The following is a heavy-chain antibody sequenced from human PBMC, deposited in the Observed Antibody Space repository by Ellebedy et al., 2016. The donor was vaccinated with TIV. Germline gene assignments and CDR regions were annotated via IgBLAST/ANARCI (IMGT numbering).Heavy chain of an antibody. J-gene: IGHJ3*02. D-gene: IGHD6-19*01. CDR3: ARERDSSGWYREKHAFDI. V-gene: IGHV3-21*01. CDR1: GFTFSSYS. CDR2: ISSSSSYI. Sequence: PGGSLRLSCAASGFTFSSYSMNWVRQAPGKGLEWVSSISSSSSYIYYADSVKGRFTISRDNAKNSLYLQMNSLRAEDTAVYYCARERDSSGWYREKHAFDIWGQGTTVTVSS.